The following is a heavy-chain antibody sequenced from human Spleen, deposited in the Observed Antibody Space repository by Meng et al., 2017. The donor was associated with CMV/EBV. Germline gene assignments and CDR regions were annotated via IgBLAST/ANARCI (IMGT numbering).Heavy chain of an antibody. CDR3: ARDTAIAAAGPYYYYGMDV. V-gene: IGHV3-11*01. CDR2: ISSGGSTI. D-gene: IGHD6-13*01. Sequence: GESLKISCAASGFTFSDYYMSWIRQAPGKELEWVSYISSGGSTIYYADSVKGRFTISRDNAQNSLYLQMNSLRAEDTAVYYCARDTAIAAAGPYYYYGMDVWGQGTTVTVSS. CDR1: GFTFSDYY. J-gene: IGHJ6*02.